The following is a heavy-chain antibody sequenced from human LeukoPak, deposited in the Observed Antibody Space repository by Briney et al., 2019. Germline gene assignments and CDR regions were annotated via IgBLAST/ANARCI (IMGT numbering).Heavy chain of an antibody. V-gene: IGHV3-23*01. CDR2: ISGSGGST. J-gene: IGHJ4*02. Sequence: PGGSLRLSCAASGFTFSSYAMSWVPQAPGRGLEWVSAISGSGGSTYYADSVKGRFTISRDNSKNTLYLQMDSLRAEDTAVYYCAKDPALGVSHLDYWGQGTLVTVSS. D-gene: IGHD5/OR15-5a*01. CDR3: AKDPALGVSHLDY. CDR1: GFTFSSYA.